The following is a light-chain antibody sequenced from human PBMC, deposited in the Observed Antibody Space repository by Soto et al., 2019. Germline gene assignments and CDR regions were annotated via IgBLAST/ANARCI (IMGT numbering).Light chain of an antibody. CDR3: GTWDDSLSAVV. CDR2: DNN. V-gene: IGLV1-51*01. J-gene: IGLJ2*01. CDR1: SSNIGNCY. Sequence: QSVLTQPPSVSAAPGQKVTISCSGSSSNIGNCYVSWYQQLPGTAPKVLIYDNNKRPSGIPDRFSGSKSGTSATLGITGLQTGDEADYYCGTWDDSLSAVVFGGGTKLTVL.